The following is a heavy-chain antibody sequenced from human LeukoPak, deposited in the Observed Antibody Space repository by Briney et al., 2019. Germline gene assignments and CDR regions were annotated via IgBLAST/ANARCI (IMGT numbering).Heavy chain of an antibody. CDR1: GYSISSCYY. CDR2: IYHSGST. CDR3: ARGPGVTGTIGFDY. D-gene: IGHD1-7*01. V-gene: IGHV4-38-2*01. J-gene: IGHJ4*02. Sequence: PSETLSLTCAVSGYSISSCYYWGWIRQPPGKGLEWIGSIYHSGSTYYNPSLKSRVTISVDTSKNQFSLKLSSVTAADTAVYYCARGPGVTGTIGFDYWGQGTLVTVSS.